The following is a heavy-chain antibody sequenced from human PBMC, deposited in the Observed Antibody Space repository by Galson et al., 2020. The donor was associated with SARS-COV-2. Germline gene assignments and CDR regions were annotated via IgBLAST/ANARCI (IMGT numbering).Heavy chain of an antibody. Sequence: SETLSLTCTVSGGSINSSSYYWGWIRQPPGKGLEWIGSIYYSGSTYYNPSLKSRVTISVDTSKNQFSLKLSSVTAADTAVYYCARHKYDIWTCYSEVTFDYWGQGTLVTVSS. CDR1: GGSINSSSYY. V-gene: IGHV4-39*01. CDR3: ARHKYDIWTCYSEVTFDY. CDR2: IYYSGST. D-gene: IGHD3-9*01. J-gene: IGHJ4*02.